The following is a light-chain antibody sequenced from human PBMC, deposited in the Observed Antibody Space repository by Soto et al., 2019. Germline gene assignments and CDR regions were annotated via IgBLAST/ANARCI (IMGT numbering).Light chain of an antibody. Sequence: DIQMTQSPSSLSASVGDRVTITCQASQDISNYLNWYQQKPGKAPKLLINDASNLETGVPSRFSGSGSGTDFTFTISSLQPEDIATYYCQQYDNLPPYTFGPGTKLEIK. CDR3: QQYDNLPPYT. CDR2: DAS. CDR1: QDISNY. V-gene: IGKV1-33*01. J-gene: IGKJ2*01.